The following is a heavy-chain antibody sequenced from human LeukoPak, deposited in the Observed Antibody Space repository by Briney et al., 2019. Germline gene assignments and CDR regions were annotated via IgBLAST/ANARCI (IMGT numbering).Heavy chain of an antibody. J-gene: IGHJ4*02. V-gene: IGHV4-4*07. CDR3: ARDRLGRDGYNYFDY. CDR2: IYTSGST. CDR1: GGSISSYY. Sequence: PSETLSLTCTVSGGSISSYYWSWIRQPAGKGLEWIGCIYTSGSTNYNPSLKSRVTMSVDTSKNQFSLKLSSVTAADTAVYYCARDRLGRDGYNYFDYWGQGTLVTVSS. D-gene: IGHD5-24*01.